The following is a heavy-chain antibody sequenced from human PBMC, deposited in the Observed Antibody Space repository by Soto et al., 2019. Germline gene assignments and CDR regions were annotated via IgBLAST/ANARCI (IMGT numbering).Heavy chain of an antibody. CDR2: IDPSDSLT. J-gene: IGHJ4*02. V-gene: IGHV5-10-1*01. CDR1: GYSFTNSW. CDR3: AGHWFLGGGEDY. D-gene: IGHD3-16*01. Sequence: EVQLVQSGAEVKKPGESLRISCKGSGYSFTNSWISWVRQMPGKGLEWMGRIDPSDSLTNYSPSFQGRVTISADTSIRTAFLQWGSLTASDSAMYYCAGHWFLGGGEDYWGQGTLVTVSS.